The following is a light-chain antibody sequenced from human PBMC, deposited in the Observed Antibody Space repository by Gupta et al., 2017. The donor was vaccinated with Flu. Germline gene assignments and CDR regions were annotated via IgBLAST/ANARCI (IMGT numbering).Light chain of an antibody. J-gene: IGLJ2*01. CDR1: SSNIGSNT. CDR2: SNN. CDR3: AAWDDSLNVVV. Sequence: QSVLTQPPSASGPPGQRVTISCSGSSSNIGSNTVNWYQQLPGTAPKLLIYSNNQRPSGVPDRFSGSKSGTSASLAISGLQSEEEADYYCAAWDDSLNVVVFGGGTKLTVL. V-gene: IGLV1-44*01.